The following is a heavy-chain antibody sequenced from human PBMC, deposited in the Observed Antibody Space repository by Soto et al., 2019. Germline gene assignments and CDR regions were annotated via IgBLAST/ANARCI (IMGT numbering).Heavy chain of an antibody. D-gene: IGHD2-15*01. J-gene: IGHJ5*02. CDR1: GFTFSSYW. V-gene: IGHV3-7*01. CDR3: ARHYCSGGSCLFGP. Sequence: GGSLRLSCAASGFTFSSYWMTWVRQAPGKGLEWVANIKQDGSEKYYVDSVKGRFTVSRDNAKNSLYLQMNSLRAEDTAVYYCARHYCSGGSCLFGPWGQGTLVTVSS. CDR2: IKQDGSEK.